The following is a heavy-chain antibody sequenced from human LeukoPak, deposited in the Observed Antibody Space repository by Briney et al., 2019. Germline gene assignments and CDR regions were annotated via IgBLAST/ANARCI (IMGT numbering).Heavy chain of an antibody. CDR2: IYYSGST. CDR3: ARLGRGIVGATKGDY. V-gene: IGHV4-39*01. D-gene: IGHD1-26*01. J-gene: IGHJ4*02. Sequence: WETLSLTCTVSGGSISSGDYYWGWICQPPGKGLEWIGSIYYSGSTYYNPSLKSRVTISVDTSKNQFSLKLSSVTAADTAVYYCARLGRGIVGATKGDYWGQGTLVTVSS. CDR1: GGSISSGDYY.